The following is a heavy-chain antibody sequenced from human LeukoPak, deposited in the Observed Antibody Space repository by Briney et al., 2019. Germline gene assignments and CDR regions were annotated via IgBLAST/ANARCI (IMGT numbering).Heavy chain of an antibody. Sequence: SETLSLTCTVSGYSISSGYYWGWIRQPPGKGLEWIGSIYHSGSTYYNPSLKSRVTISVDTSKNQFSLKLSSVTAADTAVYYCARDPRVREFDYWGQGTLVTVSS. CDR1: GYSISSGYY. V-gene: IGHV4-38-2*02. D-gene: IGHD3-10*01. CDR3: ARDPRVREFDY. J-gene: IGHJ4*02. CDR2: IYHSGST.